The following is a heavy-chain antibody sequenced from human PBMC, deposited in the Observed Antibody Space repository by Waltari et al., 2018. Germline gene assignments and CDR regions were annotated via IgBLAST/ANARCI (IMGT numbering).Heavy chain of an antibody. J-gene: IGHJ6*03. CDR2: IYTSGST. Sequence: QVQLQESGPGLVKPSETLSLTCTVSGGSISSYYWSWSRQPAGQGLERIGRIYTSGSTNYNTSLKSRVTMSVDTSKNQFSLKLSSVTAADTAVYYCARDRKGYCSSTSCYVSYYYYYMDVWGKGTTVTVSS. V-gene: IGHV4-4*07. CDR1: GGSISSYY. D-gene: IGHD2-2*01. CDR3: ARDRKGYCSSTSCYVSYYYYYMDV.